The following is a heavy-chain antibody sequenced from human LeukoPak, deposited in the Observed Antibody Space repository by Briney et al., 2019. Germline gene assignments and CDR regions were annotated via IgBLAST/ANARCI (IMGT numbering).Heavy chain of an antibody. CDR1: GFTFSSYA. J-gene: IGHJ6*02. CDR3: AKSSRPSSTSEYYYYGMDV. CDR2: ISGSGGST. Sequence: GGSLRLSCAASGFTFSSYAMSWVRQAPGKGLEWVSAISGSGGSTYYADSVKGRFTISRDNSKNTLYLQMNSLRAEDTAAYYCAKSSRPSSTSEYYYYGMDVWGQGTTVTVSS. V-gene: IGHV3-23*01. D-gene: IGHD2-2*01.